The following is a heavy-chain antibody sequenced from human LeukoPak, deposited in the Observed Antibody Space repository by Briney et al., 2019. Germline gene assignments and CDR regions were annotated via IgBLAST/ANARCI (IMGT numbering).Heavy chain of an antibody. J-gene: IGHJ5*01. CDR1: GFTLRDYW. Sequence: PGGSLRLSRTASGFTLRDYWMHWVRQAPGKGLVWVSRIDRDASPTNYADSVKGRFTISRDNARNTLYLQMNSLRAEDTAVYYCARINSEDDSWGQGTLVTVSS. CDR3: ARINSEDDS. CDR2: IDRDASPT. D-gene: IGHD3-10*01. V-gene: IGHV3-74*01.